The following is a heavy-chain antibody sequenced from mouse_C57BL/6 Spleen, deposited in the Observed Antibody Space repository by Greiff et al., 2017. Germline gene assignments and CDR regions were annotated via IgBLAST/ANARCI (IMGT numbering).Heavy chain of an antibody. D-gene: IGHD1-1*01. CDR1: GFTFSNYW. CDR3: TEDYGSSLAMDY. J-gene: IGHJ4*01. Sequence: EVKLMESGGGLVQPGGSMKLSCVASGFTFSNYWMNWVRQSPEKGLEWVAQIRLKSDNYATHYAESVKGRFTISRDDSKSSVYLQMNNLRAEDTGIYYCTEDYGSSLAMDYWGQGTSVTVSS. CDR2: IRLKSDNYAT. V-gene: IGHV6-3*01.